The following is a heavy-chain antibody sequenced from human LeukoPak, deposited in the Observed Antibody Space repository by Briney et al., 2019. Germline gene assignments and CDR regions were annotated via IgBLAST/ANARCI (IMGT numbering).Heavy chain of an antibody. D-gene: IGHD2-15*01. CDR1: GYTFTSYG. Sequence: ASVTVSCKASGYTFTSYGITWVRQAPGQGLEWMGWISAYNGNTNYAQKLQGRVTMTTDTSTSTAYMELRSLRSDDTAVYYCASSGYCSGGSCYSVYFDYWGQGTLVTVSS. CDR2: ISAYNGNT. J-gene: IGHJ4*02. V-gene: IGHV1-18*01. CDR3: ASSGYCSGGSCYSVYFDY.